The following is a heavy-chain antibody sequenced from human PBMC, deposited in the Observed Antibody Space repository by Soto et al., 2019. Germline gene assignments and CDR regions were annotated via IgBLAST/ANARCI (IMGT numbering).Heavy chain of an antibody. Sequence: VQLVESGGGVVRPGGSLRLSCAASGFTFDDHAMHWVRQAPGKGLEWISAITWNSVALDYADSVKGRFTISRDNAKNSLYLQMNSLRPEDTALYYCAKERVRDFDGWGQGTLVTVSS. J-gene: IGHJ4*02. CDR3: AKERVRDFDG. V-gene: IGHV3-9*01. CDR1: GFTFDDHA. D-gene: IGHD3-9*01. CDR2: ITWNSVAL.